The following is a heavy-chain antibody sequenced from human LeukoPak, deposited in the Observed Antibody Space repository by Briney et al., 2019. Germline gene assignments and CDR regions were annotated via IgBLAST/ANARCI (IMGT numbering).Heavy chain of an antibody. Sequence: SETLSLTCSVSGGSISSYYWSWIRQPAGKGLDWIGRIHTSGNTNYNPSLKSRVTISVDKSKIQFSLKLSSVTAADTAVYYCARGLVGTTGEQNWFDPWGQGTLVTVSS. CDR3: ARGLVGTTGEQNWFDP. D-gene: IGHD1-26*01. J-gene: IGHJ5*02. V-gene: IGHV4-4*07. CDR2: IHTSGNT. CDR1: GGSISSYY.